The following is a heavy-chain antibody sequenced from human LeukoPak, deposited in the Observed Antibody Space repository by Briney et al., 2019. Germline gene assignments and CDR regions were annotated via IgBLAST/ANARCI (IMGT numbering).Heavy chain of an antibody. D-gene: IGHD6-13*01. CDR2: IYSSGST. CDR3: ARDRSSSWYGGLDY. J-gene: IGHJ4*02. CDR1: GGSISSDSYY. V-gene: IGHV4-61*02. Sequence: PSQTLSLTCTVSGGSISSDSYYWSRIRQPAGKGLEWIGRIYSSGSTNYNPSLKSRVTISVDTSKNQFSLKLTSVTAADTAVYYCARDRSSSWYGGLDYWGQGTLVTVSS.